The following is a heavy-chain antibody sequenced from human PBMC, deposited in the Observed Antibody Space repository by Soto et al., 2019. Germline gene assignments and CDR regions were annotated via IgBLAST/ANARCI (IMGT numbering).Heavy chain of an antibody. V-gene: IGHV3-30*18. J-gene: IGHJ2*01. D-gene: IGHD2-21*01. CDR1: GFTFSSYG. Sequence: QVQLVESGGGVVQPGRSLRLSCAASGFTFSSYGMHWVRQAPGKGLEWVAVISYDGSNKYYADSVKGRFTISRDNAKNTLYLQINSLGAEDTAVYYCAKEGGVVAYWYFDRWGRGTLVTVST. CDR3: AKEGGVVAYWYFDR. CDR2: ISYDGSNK.